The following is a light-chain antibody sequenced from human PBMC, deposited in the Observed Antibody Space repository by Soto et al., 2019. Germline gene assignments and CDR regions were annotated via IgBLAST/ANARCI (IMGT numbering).Light chain of an antibody. V-gene: IGKV1-27*01. CDR2: GAS. CDR1: QDIKIY. Sequence: DIQMTQSPSSLSASAGDRVTITCRASQDIKIYLAWYHQKPGDVPKLLIHGASTLQSGVPSRFSGSGSGTDFTLTISSLQPEDGATYYCQSYIRAPLTFGGGTKVEMK. J-gene: IGKJ4*01. CDR3: QSYIRAPLT.